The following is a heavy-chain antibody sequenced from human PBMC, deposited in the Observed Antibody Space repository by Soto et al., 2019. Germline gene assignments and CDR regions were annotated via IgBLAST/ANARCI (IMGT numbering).Heavy chain of an antibody. CDR3: ARARGYSYEVGYGMDV. CDR2: IIPIFGTA. Sequence: ASVKVSCKASGGTFSSYAISWVRQAPGQGLEWMGGIIPIFGTANFAQKFQGRVTITADESTSTAYMELSSLRSEDTAVYYCARARGYSYEVGYGMDVWGQGTTVTVSS. J-gene: IGHJ6*02. V-gene: IGHV1-69*13. CDR1: GGTFSSYA. D-gene: IGHD5-18*01.